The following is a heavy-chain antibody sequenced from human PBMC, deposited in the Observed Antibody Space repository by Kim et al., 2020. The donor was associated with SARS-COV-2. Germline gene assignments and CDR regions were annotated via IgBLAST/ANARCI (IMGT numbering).Heavy chain of an antibody. CDR2: T. J-gene: IGHJ4*02. V-gene: IGHV4-59*10. CDR3: ARYGSGGTYFDY. D-gene: IGHD6-19*01. Sequence: TCDNPSLKSRFTMSSDMSKNQFALELTSVTAADTALYYCARYGSGGTYFDYWGQGTLVTVSS.